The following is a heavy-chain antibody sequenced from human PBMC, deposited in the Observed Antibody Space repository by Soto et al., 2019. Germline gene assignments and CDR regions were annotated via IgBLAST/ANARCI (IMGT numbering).Heavy chain of an antibody. CDR3: ARDKAAAVPGLDYYYGMDV. J-gene: IGHJ6*02. Sequence: PGGSLRLSCAASGFTFSSYWMHWVRQAPEKGLVWVSRINSDGSSTSYADSVRGRFTISRDNAKNTLYLQMNSLRAEDTAVYYCARDKAAAVPGLDYYYGMDVWGQGTTVTVSS. D-gene: IGHD6-25*01. V-gene: IGHV3-74*01. CDR2: INSDGSST. CDR1: GFTFSSYW.